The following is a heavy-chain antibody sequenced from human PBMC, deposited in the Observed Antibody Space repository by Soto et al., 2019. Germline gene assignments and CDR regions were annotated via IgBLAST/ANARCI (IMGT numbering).Heavy chain of an antibody. Sequence: GESLKISCKGSGYNFTHDWINWVRQKPGKGLEWVGRTDASDSYVRYSPSLQGHVTLSVDNSISTAYPQWNSLKASDTAMYYCARLGRTTVTTFDPWGQGTLVTVSS. D-gene: IGHD4-17*01. CDR1: GYNFTHDW. J-gene: IGHJ5*02. CDR3: ARLGRTTVTTFDP. CDR2: TDASDSYV. V-gene: IGHV5-10-1*01.